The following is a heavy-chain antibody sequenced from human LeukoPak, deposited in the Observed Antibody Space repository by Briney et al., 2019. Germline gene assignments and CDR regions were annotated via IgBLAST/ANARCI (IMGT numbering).Heavy chain of an antibody. V-gene: IGHV3-30*18. D-gene: IGHD5-18*01. CDR3: AKGGYGYWYFDL. CDR2: ISYDGSNK. J-gene: IGHJ2*01. Sequence: GGSLRLSCAASGFTFSSYGMHWVRQAPGKGLEWVAVISYDGSNKYYADSVKGRFTISRDNSKNTLYLQMNSLRAEDTAVYYCAKGGYGYWYFDLWGRGTLVTVSS. CDR1: GFTFSSYG.